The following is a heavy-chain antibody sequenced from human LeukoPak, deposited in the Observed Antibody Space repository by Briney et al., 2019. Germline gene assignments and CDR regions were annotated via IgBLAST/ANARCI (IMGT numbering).Heavy chain of an antibody. Sequence: GGSLRLSCAASGFTFSDYYTSWIRQAPGKGLEWVSYISSSSSYTNYADSVKGRFTISRDNAKNSLYLQMNSLRAEDTAVYYCARETPPYNNWFDPWGQGTLVTVSS. CDR3: ARETPPYNNWFDP. D-gene: IGHD1-14*01. CDR1: GFTFSDYY. V-gene: IGHV3-11*06. CDR2: ISSSSSYT. J-gene: IGHJ5*02.